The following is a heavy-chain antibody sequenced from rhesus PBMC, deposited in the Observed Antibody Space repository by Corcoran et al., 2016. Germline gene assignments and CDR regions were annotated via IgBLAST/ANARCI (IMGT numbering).Heavy chain of an antibody. D-gene: IGHD3-16*01. CDR1: GGSISSGYG. CDR3: ARRIDDYYSGSYPDY. Sequence: QVQLQESGSGLVKPSETLSLTCAVSGGSISSGYGWSWIRQPPGKGLEWIGYIYGSSGNTYYNPSLKSRVTSSKDMSKNQFSLKLSSVTAADTAVYYCARRIDDYYSGSYPDYWGQGVLVTVSS. J-gene: IGHJ4*01. V-gene: IGHV4S7*01. CDR2: IYGSSGNT.